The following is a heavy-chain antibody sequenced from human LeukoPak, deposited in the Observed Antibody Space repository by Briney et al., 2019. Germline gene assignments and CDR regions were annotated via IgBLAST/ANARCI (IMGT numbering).Heavy chain of an antibody. Sequence: GGSLRLSCAASGFTFSTYAMSWVRQAPGKGLEWVSAISGSGDNTFYADSVKGRFTISRDNSRNTLYLHMNSLRADDTAIYYCATDRNSGKYYDYWGQGTLVTVSS. CDR3: ATDRNSGKYYDY. CDR2: ISGSGDNT. D-gene: IGHD1-26*01. J-gene: IGHJ4*02. V-gene: IGHV3-23*01. CDR1: GFTFSTYA.